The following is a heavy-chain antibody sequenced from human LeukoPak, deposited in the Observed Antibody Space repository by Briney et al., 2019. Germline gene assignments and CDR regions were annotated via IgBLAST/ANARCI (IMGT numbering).Heavy chain of an antibody. V-gene: IGHV3-23*01. D-gene: IGHD3-10*01. Sequence: GGSLRLSCVASGFTFNIYAMSWVRQAPGKGLEWVSAISGSDGSTYYADSVKGRFTISRDNSKNTLYLETNSLRAEDTAVYYCAKRNYYGSGSYYKVDFDYWGQGTLVTVSS. J-gene: IGHJ4*02. CDR1: GFTFNIYA. CDR2: ISGSDGST. CDR3: AKRNYYGSGSYYKVDFDY.